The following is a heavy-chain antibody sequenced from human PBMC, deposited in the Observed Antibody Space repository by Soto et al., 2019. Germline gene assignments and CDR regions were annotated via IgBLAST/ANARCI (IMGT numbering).Heavy chain of an antibody. CDR3: AITSIAEAGTYYYYGMDV. Sequence: SVKVSCKASGGTFSSYAISWVRQAPGQGLEWMGGIIPIFGTANYAQKFQGRVTITADKSTSTAYMELSSLRSEDTAVYYCAITSIAEAGTYYYYGMDVWGQGTTVTVSS. CDR1: GGTFSSYA. CDR2: IIPIFGTA. D-gene: IGHD6-19*01. V-gene: IGHV1-69*06. J-gene: IGHJ6*02.